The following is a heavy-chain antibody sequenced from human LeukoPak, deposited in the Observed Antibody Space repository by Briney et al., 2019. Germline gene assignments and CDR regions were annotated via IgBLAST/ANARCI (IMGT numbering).Heavy chain of an antibody. Sequence: SETLSLTCIVSGYFISSGYYWGWIRQPPGKGLEYIGSIYHSGNTYYNSSLKSRVTISVDTSKNHFSLKLTSVTAADTAVYYCARIGGDLQDSWGQGTLVTVSS. D-gene: IGHD3-16*01. CDR1: GYFISSGYY. CDR2: IYHSGNT. V-gene: IGHV4-38-2*02. J-gene: IGHJ4*02. CDR3: ARIGGDLQDS.